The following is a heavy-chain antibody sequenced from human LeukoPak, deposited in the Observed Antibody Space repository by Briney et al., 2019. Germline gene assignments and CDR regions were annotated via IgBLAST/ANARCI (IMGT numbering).Heavy chain of an antibody. V-gene: IGHV3-21*04. CDR2: ISDDGKYI. CDR1: GFTFSRYS. CDR3: ARSSFCGGDCYFSP. J-gene: IGHJ5*02. D-gene: IGHD2-21*02. Sequence: GGSLRLSCAASGFTFSRYSMNWVRQAPGKGLEWVSSISDDGKYIYYADSVKGRFSISRDNAKSSLYLQMNSLRAEDTAVYYCARSSFCGGDCYFSPWGQGTLVTVSS.